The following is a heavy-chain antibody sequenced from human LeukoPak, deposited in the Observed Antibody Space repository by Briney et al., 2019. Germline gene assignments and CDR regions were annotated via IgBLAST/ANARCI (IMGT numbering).Heavy chain of an antibody. CDR2: IIPILGIA. CDR3: ARDRNVVPAALGP. D-gene: IGHD2-2*01. Sequence: ASVKVSCKASGGTFSSYAISWVRQAPGQGLEWMGRIIPILGIANYAQKFQGRVTITADKSTSTAYMELSSLRSEDTAVYYCARDRNVVPAALGPWGQGTLVTVSS. J-gene: IGHJ5*02. CDR1: GGTFSSYA. V-gene: IGHV1-69*04.